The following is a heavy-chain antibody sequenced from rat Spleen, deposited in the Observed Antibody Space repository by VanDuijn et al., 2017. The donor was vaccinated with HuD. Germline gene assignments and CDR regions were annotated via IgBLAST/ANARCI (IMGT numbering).Heavy chain of an antibody. CDR1: GFTFSDYA. CDR3: ARHGSNYGDFAY. V-gene: IGHV5-17*01. CDR2: IIYDGGGT. D-gene: IGHD1-11*01. Sequence: EVQLVESGGGLVQPGRSLKLSCAASGFTFSDYAMAWVRQAPKKGLEWVATIIYDGGGTYYPDSVKGRFTISRDNAKSTLYLQMDSLRSEDTASYYCARHGSNYGDFAYWGQGTLVTVSS. J-gene: IGHJ3*01.